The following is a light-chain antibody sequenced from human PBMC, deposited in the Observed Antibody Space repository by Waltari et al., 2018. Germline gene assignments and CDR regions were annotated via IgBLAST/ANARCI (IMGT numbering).Light chain of an antibody. V-gene: IGLV2-11*01. Sequence: QSALTQPRSVSGSPGQSATISCTGTSSDVGRYNYVSWYQHHPGEAPKLLIYDVSKRPSGVPDRFSASKSGNTASLTISGLQPEDEADYHCCSYAGSYTWLFGGGTKLTAL. CDR2: DVS. J-gene: IGLJ3*02. CDR1: SSDVGRYNY. CDR3: CSYAGSYTWL.